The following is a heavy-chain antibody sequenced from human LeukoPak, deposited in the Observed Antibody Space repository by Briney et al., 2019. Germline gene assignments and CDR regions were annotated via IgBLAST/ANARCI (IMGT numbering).Heavy chain of an antibody. Sequence: ASVKVSYKASGDTFTSYGISWVRQAPGLGLEWMGWISAYNGNTNNAQKLQGRVTMTTDTSTSTAYMELRSLRSDDTAVYYCARVREAVAGSDYYYYYMDVWGKGTTVTVSS. CDR2: ISAYNGNT. V-gene: IGHV1-18*01. J-gene: IGHJ6*03. CDR3: ARVREAVAGSDYYYYYMDV. CDR1: GDTFTSYG. D-gene: IGHD6-19*01.